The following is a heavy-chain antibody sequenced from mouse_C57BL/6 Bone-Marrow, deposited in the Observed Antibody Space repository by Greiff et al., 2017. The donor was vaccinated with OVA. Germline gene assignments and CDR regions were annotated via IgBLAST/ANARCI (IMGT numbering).Heavy chain of an antibody. CDR3: ASPTAQATFDY. CDR2: INPSSGYT. D-gene: IGHD3-2*02. J-gene: IGHJ2*01. CDR1: GYTFTSYW. Sequence: QVQLQQSGAELAKPGASVKLSCKASGYTFTSYWMHWVNQRPGPGLEWIGYINPSSGYTKYTQKFKDKATLTADKSSSTSYMQLSSLTYEDSAVYYCASPTAQATFDYWGQGTTLTVSS. V-gene: IGHV1-7*01.